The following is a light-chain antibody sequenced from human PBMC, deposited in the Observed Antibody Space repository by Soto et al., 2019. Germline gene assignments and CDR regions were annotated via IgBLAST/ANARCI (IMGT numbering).Light chain of an antibody. CDR3: QQYGSSLPYT. CDR1: QNVRSNY. Sequence: ESVLTQSPGTLSLSPGERATLSCRASQNVRSNYLAWYQQKPGQAPRLLIYSASSRATGIPDRFTGSGSGTDFTLTISRLEPEDFAVYYCQQYGSSLPYTFGQGTKVDIK. J-gene: IGKJ2*01. V-gene: IGKV3-20*01. CDR2: SAS.